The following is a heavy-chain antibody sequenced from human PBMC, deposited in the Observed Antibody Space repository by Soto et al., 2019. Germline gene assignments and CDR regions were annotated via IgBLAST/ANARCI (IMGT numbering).Heavy chain of an antibody. CDR2: IYYSGST. J-gene: IGHJ4*02. CDR3: ARPSSGWSHFDY. V-gene: IGHV4-39*01. D-gene: IGHD6-19*01. Sequence: PSETLSLTCSVSGYSVSSSDYYWAWIRQPPGKGLEWIGSIYYSGSTYYNPSLKSRVTISVDTSKNQFSLKLSSVTAADTAVYYCARPSSGWSHFDYWGQGTLVTVSS. CDR1: GYSVSSSDYY.